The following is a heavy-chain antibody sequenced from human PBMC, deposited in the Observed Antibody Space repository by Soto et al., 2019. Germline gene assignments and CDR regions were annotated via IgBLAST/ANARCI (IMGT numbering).Heavy chain of an antibody. D-gene: IGHD2-2*01. CDR2: ISYDGSDK. V-gene: IGHV3-30*18. CDR3: AKSPIFYCSSYHCYKYYFDY. Sequence: QEQLVESGGGVVLPGRSLRLSCAASGFTFNTFGMHWVRQAPGKGLEWVAVISYDGSDKYYSDSVRGRFTISRDNSMNTLYLQMNILRTEDTAVYYCAKSPIFYCSSYHCYKYYFDYWGQGTLVTVSS. CDR1: GFTFNTFG. J-gene: IGHJ4*02.